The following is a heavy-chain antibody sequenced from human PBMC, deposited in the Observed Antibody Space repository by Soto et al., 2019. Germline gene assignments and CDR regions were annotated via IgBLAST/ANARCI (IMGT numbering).Heavy chain of an antibody. Sequence: SETLSLTCAVYGGSFSGYYWSWIRQPPGKGLEWIGEINHSGSTNYNPSLKSRVTISVDTPKNQFSLKLSSVTAADTAVYYCAREFPLYRRSPIDYWGPGTLVTVSS. V-gene: IGHV4-34*01. CDR3: AREFPLYRRSPIDY. CDR2: INHSGST. J-gene: IGHJ4*02. CDR1: GGSFSGYY. D-gene: IGHD3-16*02.